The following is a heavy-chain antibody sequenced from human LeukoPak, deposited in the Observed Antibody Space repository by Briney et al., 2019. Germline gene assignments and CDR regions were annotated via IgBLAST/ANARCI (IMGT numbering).Heavy chain of an antibody. CDR2: INPSGGST. D-gene: IGHD5-12*01. CDR3: ARKDIVATITPFDY. Sequence: ASVKVSCKASGYTFIGYYMHWVRQAPGQGLEWMGIINPSGGSTSYAQKFQGRVTITADESTSTAYMELSSLRSEDTAVYYCARKDIVATITPFDYWGQGTLVTVSS. CDR1: GYTFIGYY. J-gene: IGHJ4*02. V-gene: IGHV1-46*01.